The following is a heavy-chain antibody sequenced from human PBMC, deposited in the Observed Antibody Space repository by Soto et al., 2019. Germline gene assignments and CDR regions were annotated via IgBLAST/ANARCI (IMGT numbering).Heavy chain of an antibody. CDR2: IYYSGST. V-gene: IGHV4-39*01. Sequence: QLQLQESGPGLVKPSETLSLTCTVSGGSISSSSYYWGWIRQPPGKGLEWIGSIYYSGSTYYNPSLKSRVTISVDTSKNQFSLKLSSVTAADTAVYYCARLHRYSSSWYRAEYFQHWGQGTLVTVSS. CDR3: ARLHRYSSSWYRAEYFQH. J-gene: IGHJ1*01. D-gene: IGHD6-13*01. CDR1: GGSISSSSYY.